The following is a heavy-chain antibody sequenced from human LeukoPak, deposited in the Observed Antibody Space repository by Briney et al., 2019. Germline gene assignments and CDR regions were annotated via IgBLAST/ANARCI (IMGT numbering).Heavy chain of an antibody. CDR1: GGSISSSSYY. V-gene: IGHV4-39*07. Sequence: SETLSLTYTVSGGSISSSSYYWGWIRQPPGKGLEWIGSIYYSGSTYYNPSLKSRVTISVDTSKNQFSLKLSSVTAADTAVYYCARDSSPFDPWGQGTLVTVSS. J-gene: IGHJ5*02. CDR2: IYYSGST. CDR3: ARDSSPFDP.